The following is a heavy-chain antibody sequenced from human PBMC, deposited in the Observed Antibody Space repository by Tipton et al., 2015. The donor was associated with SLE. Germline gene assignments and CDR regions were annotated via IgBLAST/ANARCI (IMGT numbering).Heavy chain of an antibody. CDR1: GFTFSTYE. V-gene: IGHV3-48*03. CDR2: ISGSGTTI. J-gene: IGHJ4*02. CDR3: AKGGRPKNSGSPSDY. D-gene: IGHD1-26*01. Sequence: SLRLSCAASGFTFSTYEMNWVRQAPGKGLEWVSFISGSGTTIYYADSVKGRFTISRDNAKNSLYLQMNSLRAEDTAVYYCAKGGRPKNSGSPSDYWGQGTLVTVSS.